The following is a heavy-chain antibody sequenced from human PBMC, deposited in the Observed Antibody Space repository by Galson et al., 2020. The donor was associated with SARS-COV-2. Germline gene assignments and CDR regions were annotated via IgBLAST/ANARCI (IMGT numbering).Heavy chain of an antibody. CDR3: SRIPIIYYYTSGYFVVFDY. J-gene: IGHJ4*02. V-gene: IGHV2-70*11. CDR1: GFSLSTSGMC. CDR2: IDWDDDK. Sequence: SGPTLVKPTQTLTLTCTFSGFSLSTSGMCVIWIRQPPGKALEWLARIDWDDDKYYSTSLKTRLTIAKDTSKNQVVLTLTNIYPVDTATYYCSRIPIIYYYTSGYFVVFDYYGQATLVTVSS. D-gene: IGHD3-22*01.